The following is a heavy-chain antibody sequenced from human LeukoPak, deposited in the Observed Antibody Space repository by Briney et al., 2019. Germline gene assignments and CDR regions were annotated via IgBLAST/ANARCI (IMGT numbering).Heavy chain of an antibody. CDR2: IGPAGDT. D-gene: IGHD2-15*01. Sequence: GGSLRLSCAASGFTFSNYDMHWVRQVPGKGLEWVSAIGPAGDTFYSDSVKGRFTVFRENAKNALYLQMNSLRAGDTAVYYCARGTNDGSCNVWFDTWGQGTVVTVST. V-gene: IGHV3-13*01. J-gene: IGHJ5*02. CDR3: ARGTNDGSCNVWFDT. CDR1: GFTFSNYD.